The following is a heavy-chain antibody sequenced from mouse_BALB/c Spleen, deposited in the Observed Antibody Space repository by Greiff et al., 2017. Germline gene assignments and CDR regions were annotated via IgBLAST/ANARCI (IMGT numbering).Heavy chain of an antibody. CDR1: GFSLTGYG. Sequence: VKLMESGPGLVAPSQSLSITCTVSGFSLTGYGVNWVRQPPGKGLEWLGMIWGDGSTDYNSALKSRLSISKDNSKSQVFLKMNSLQTDDTARYYCARDRAMITGAMDYWGQGTSVTVSS. CDR3: ARDRAMITGAMDY. J-gene: IGHJ4*01. D-gene: IGHD2-4*01. CDR2: IWGDGST. V-gene: IGHV2-6-7*01.